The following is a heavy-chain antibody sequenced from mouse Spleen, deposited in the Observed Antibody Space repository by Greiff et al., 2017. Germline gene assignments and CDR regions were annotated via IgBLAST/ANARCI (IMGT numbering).Heavy chain of an antibody. CDR1: GFTFSDYG. CDR3: ARNLYDYDYFDV. D-gene: IGHD2-4*01. CDR2: ISSGSSTI. Sequence: EVKLVESGGGLVKPGGSLKLSCAASGFTFSDYGMHWVRQAPEKGLEWVAYISSGSSTIYYADTVKGRFTISRDNAKNTLFLQMTSLRSEDTAMYYCARNLYDYDYFDVWGAGTTVTVSS. J-gene: IGHJ1*01. V-gene: IGHV5-17*01.